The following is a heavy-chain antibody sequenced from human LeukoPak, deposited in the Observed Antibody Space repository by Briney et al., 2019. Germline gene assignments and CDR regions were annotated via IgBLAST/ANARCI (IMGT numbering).Heavy chain of an antibody. D-gene: IGHD6-19*01. CDR3: ARNYNAGFSSGWSYFDY. V-gene: IGHV1-46*01. Sequence: GASVKVSCKASGYTFTRYLMHWVRQAPGQGLEWMGIINPSGGSTTYAQKFQGRVALTRDTSTSTVYMELSSLTSEDTAVYYCARNYNAGFSSGWSYFDYWGQGTLVTVSS. CDR2: INPSGGST. J-gene: IGHJ4*02. CDR1: GYTFTRYL.